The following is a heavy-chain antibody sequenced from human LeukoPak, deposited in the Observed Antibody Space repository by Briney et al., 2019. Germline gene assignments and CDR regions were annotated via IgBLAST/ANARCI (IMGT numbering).Heavy chain of an antibody. CDR1: GFTFSSSE. Sequence: GGSLTLSCAASGFTFSSSEMSWARLAPGKGLECVSYINSSGRNIYYTHSVKGPLTLYTNNSKHSMYLQMNSLRAEYTAVYYCAKIGIAMIGGVWGKGTTVTISS. D-gene: IGHD3-10*02. CDR2: INSSGRNI. J-gene: IGHJ6*04. CDR3: AKIGIAMIGGV. V-gene: IGHV3-48*03.